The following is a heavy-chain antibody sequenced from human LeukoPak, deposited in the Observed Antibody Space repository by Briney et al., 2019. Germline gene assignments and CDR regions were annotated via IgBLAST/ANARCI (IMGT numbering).Heavy chain of an antibody. J-gene: IGHJ1*01. CDR1: GFTFSSNY. Sequence: GGSLRLSCAASGFTFSSNYMSWVRQAPGKGPEWVSVIYSGGSTYYADSVKGRFTISRDNSKNTLYLQMNSLRAEDTAVYYCARATKDIVAGVEYFQHWGQGTLVTVSS. CDR2: IYSGGST. D-gene: IGHD2-15*01. V-gene: IGHV3-53*01. CDR3: ARATKDIVAGVEYFQH.